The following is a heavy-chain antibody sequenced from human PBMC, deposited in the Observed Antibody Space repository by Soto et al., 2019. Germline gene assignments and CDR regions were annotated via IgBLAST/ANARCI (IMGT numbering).Heavy chain of an antibody. CDR1: GGSFSGYY. CDR3: VRQKGFFDWSSHVAGPGGMDV. Sequence: QVQLQQWGAGLLKPSETLSLTCAVNGGSFSGYYWNWIRQSAGKGLEWIGRVHHSGTTNYNPSLKSRLTISLDTSKIHFSLQLNSVTAADTAMYYCVRQKGFFDWSSHVAGPGGMDVWGQGTSVTVSS. V-gene: IGHV4-34*01. J-gene: IGHJ6*02. CDR2: VHHSGTT. D-gene: IGHD3-9*01.